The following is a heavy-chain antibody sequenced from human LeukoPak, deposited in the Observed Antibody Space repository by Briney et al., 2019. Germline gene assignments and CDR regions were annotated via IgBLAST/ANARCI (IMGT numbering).Heavy chain of an antibody. D-gene: IGHD2-2*01. V-gene: IGHV3-30*01. Sequence: GRSLRLSCAASGFTFSSYAMHWVRQAPGKGIEWVAVISYDASNKYYADSVKGRFTISRDNSKNTLYLQMNSLRAEDTAVYYCARGGCSSTSCAEWFDPWGQGTLVTVSS. CDR3: ARGGCSSTSCAEWFDP. CDR1: GFTFSSYA. J-gene: IGHJ5*02. CDR2: ISYDASNK.